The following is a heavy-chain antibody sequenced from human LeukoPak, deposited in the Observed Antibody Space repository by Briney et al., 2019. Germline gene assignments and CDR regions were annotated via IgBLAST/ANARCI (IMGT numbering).Heavy chain of an antibody. J-gene: IGHJ4*02. CDR1: GFTFSSYW. CDR2: INDDGSET. V-gene: IGHV3-7*03. Sequence: GMSLRLSCAASGFTFSSYWMNWVRQAPGKGLEWVANINDDGSETNYIDSVKGRFTISRDNAKNPLHLQMDSLRAEDTAVYYCAGGSGWESDYWGQGTLVTVSS. CDR3: AGGSGWESDY. D-gene: IGHD6-19*01.